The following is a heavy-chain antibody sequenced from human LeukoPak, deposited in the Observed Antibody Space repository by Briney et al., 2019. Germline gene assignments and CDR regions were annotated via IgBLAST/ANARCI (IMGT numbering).Heavy chain of an antibody. Sequence: ASVKVSCKASGYTFIGYDMHWVRQAPGQGLEWMGSINPHSGGTNSAQKFQGRVTMTRDTSISTAYMELSSLRSDDTAVYYCASQTKIEVPIFDYWGQGTLVTVS. J-gene: IGHJ4*02. CDR3: ASQTKIEVPIFDY. CDR2: INPHSGGT. V-gene: IGHV1-2*02. CDR1: GYTFIGYD. D-gene: IGHD1/OR15-1a*01.